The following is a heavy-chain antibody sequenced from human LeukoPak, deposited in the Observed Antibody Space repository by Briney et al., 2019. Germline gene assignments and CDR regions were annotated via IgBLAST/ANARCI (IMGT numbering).Heavy chain of an antibody. Sequence: GGSLRLSCVGSSIRFADHWMLWVRQVPGKPPAWVARSDRDGVVREYADSVKGRFTIPRDNARNTIHLEMNRLKVEDTAIYYCVASRWSGALDFWGQGSLVTVSS. D-gene: IGHD3-3*01. V-gene: IGHV3-74*01. J-gene: IGHJ4*02. CDR1: SIRFADHW. CDR3: VASRWSGALDF. CDR2: SDRDGVVR.